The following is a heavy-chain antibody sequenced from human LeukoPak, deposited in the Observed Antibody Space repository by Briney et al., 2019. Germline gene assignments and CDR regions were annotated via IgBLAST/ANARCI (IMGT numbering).Heavy chain of an antibody. CDR1: GDSISFYY. D-gene: IGHD5-24*01. J-gene: IGHJ4*02. CDR3: ARAGGYNLPFDF. V-gene: IGHV4-59*01. CDR2: IYYSGTT. Sequence: SETLSLTCTVSGDSISFYYWSWIRQPPGKGLEWIGYIYYSGTTNYNPSLKSRVAMSVDTSRKQFSLRLSSGTAADTAVYYCARAGGYNLPFDFWGQGAPVTVSS.